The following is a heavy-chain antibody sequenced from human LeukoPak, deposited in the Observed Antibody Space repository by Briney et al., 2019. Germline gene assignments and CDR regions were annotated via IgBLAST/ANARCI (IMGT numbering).Heavy chain of an antibody. V-gene: IGHV4-30-2*01. D-gene: IGHD3-3*01. CDR3: ARSSEWPKTFDY. Sequence: SETLSLTCAVSGGSISSGGYSWSWIRQPPGKGLEWIGYIYHSGSTYYNPSLKSRVTISVDRSKNQFSLKLGSVTAADTAVYYCARSSEWPKTFDYWGQGTLVTVSS. CDR1: GGSISSGGYS. CDR2: IYHSGST. J-gene: IGHJ4*02.